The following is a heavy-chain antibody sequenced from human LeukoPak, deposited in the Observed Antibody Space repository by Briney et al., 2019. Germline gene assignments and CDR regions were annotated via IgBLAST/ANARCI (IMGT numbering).Heavy chain of an antibody. D-gene: IGHD2-21*02. Sequence: SVKVSCKASGGTFSSYAISWVRQAPGQGLEWMGRIIPILGIANYAQKLQGRVTMTTDTSTSTAYMELRSLRSDDTAVYYCAREVVTDDSYYYYYGMDVWGQGTTVTVSS. CDR3: AREVVTDDSYYYYYGMDV. J-gene: IGHJ6*02. CDR1: GGTFSSYA. V-gene: IGHV1-69*04. CDR2: IIPILGIA.